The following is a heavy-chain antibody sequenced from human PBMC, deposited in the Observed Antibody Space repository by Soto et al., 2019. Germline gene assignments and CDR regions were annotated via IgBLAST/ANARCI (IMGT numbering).Heavy chain of an antibody. D-gene: IGHD4-17*01. V-gene: IGHV1-8*02. Sequence: ASVKVSCKASGGTFSSYAICWVRQATGQGLEWMGWMNPNSGNTGYAQKFQGRVTMTRNTSISTAYMELSSLRSEDTAVYYCATTTVTTFNYMDVWGKGTTVTVSS. CDR2: MNPNSGNT. CDR3: ATTTVTTFNYMDV. CDR1: GGTFSSYA. J-gene: IGHJ6*03.